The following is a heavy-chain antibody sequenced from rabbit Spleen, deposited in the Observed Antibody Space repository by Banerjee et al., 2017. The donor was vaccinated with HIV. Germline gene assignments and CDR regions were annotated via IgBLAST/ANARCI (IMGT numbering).Heavy chain of an antibody. Sequence: QEQLVESGGGLVKPGGSLKLSCKASGFDFSSYGVSWVRQAPGKGLEWISCIAGSSSGFTYSATWAKGRFTISKTSSTTVTLQMTSLTVADTATYFCARDTGSSFSSYGMDLWGPGTLVTVS. D-gene: IGHD8-1*01. CDR2: IAGSSSGFT. CDR1: GFDFSSYG. J-gene: IGHJ6*01. CDR3: ARDTGSSFSSYGMDL. V-gene: IGHV1S45*01.